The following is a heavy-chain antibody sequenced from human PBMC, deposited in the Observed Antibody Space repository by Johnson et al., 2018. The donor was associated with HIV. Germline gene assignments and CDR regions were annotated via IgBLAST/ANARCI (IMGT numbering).Heavy chain of an antibody. D-gene: IGHD4-23*01. CDR2: ISYDGSNN. CDR3: AKESETYGGNIGFEHPFDI. Sequence: QVQLVESGGGLVPPGGSLRLSCAASGFTFSSHGMHWVRQAPGKGLEWVAVISYDGSNNYYADSVKGRFTIPRYNSKNTRYLQMNSLTAEDTAVYYCAKESETYGGNIGFEHPFDIWGQGTMVTVSA. V-gene: IGHV3-30*18. CDR1: GFTFSSHG. J-gene: IGHJ3*02.